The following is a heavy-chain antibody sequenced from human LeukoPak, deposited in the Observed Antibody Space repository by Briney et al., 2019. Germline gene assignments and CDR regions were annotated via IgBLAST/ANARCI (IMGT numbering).Heavy chain of an antibody. CDR2: IYYSGST. Sequence: SETLSLTCNVSGGSISSSSYYWGWIRQPPGKGLEWIGSIYYSGSTYYNPSLKSRVTISVDTSKNQFSLKLNSVTAADTAVYYCARIAVFDSNWFDPWGQGTLVTVSS. V-gene: IGHV4-39*07. CDR1: GGSISSSSYY. CDR3: ARIAVFDSNWFDP. D-gene: IGHD2-15*01. J-gene: IGHJ5*02.